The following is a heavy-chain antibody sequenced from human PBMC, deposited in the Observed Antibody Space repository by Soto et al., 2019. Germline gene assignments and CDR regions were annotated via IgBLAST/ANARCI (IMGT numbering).Heavy chain of an antibody. J-gene: IGHJ5*02. CDR1: GGTFSSYA. CDR2: IIPIFGTA. Sequence: QVQLVQSGAEVKKPGSSVKVSCKASGGTFSSYAISWVRQAPGQGLEWMGGIIPIFGTANYAQKFQGRVTITADESTSTAYMELSSLRSEDTAVYYCARDSGGGTAAAGTYNWFDPWGQGTLVTVSS. CDR3: ARDSGGGTAAAGTYNWFDP. D-gene: IGHD6-13*01. V-gene: IGHV1-69*01.